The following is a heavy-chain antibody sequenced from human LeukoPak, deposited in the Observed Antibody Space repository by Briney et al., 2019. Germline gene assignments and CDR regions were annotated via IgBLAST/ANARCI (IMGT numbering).Heavy chain of an antibody. V-gene: IGHV4-4*07. J-gene: IGHJ3*02. Sequence: SSETLSLTCTVSGGSISSYYWSWIRQPAGKGLEWIGRIYTSGSTNYNPSLKSRVTMSVDTSKNQFSLKLSSVTAAVTAVYYCARDRNWGSLDAFDIWGQGTMVTVSS. D-gene: IGHD7-27*01. CDR3: ARDRNWGSLDAFDI. CDR2: IYTSGST. CDR1: GGSISSYY.